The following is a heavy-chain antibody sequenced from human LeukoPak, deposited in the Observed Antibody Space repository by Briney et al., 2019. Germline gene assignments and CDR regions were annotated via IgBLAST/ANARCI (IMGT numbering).Heavy chain of an antibody. V-gene: IGHV4-4*07. CDR1: GFTFSSYG. CDR3: ARAVAGDDAFDI. J-gene: IGHJ3*02. D-gene: IGHD6-19*01. CDR2: IDTSGNT. Sequence: GSLRLSCAASGFTFSSYGMSWIRQPAGKGLEWIGRIDTSGNTNYKPSLKSRVTMSVDTSKNQFSLKLSSVTAADTAVYYCARAVAGDDAFDIWGQGTMVTVSS.